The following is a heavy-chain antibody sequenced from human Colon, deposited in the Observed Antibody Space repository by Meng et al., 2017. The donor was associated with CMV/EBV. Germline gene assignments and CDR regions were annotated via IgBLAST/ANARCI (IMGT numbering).Heavy chain of an antibody. V-gene: IGHV3-7*01. CDR2: IKKDGSEQ. CDR3: TRGSEDHDGFDI. J-gene: IGHJ3*02. Sequence: GESLKISCAASGFSFSSDTMSWVRQAPGKGLEWVANIKKDGSEQYYVDSVKGRFTISRDNAKNSLYLQMNSLRAEDTAVYYCTRGSEDHDGFDIWGHGTMVTVSS. CDR1: GFSFSSDT.